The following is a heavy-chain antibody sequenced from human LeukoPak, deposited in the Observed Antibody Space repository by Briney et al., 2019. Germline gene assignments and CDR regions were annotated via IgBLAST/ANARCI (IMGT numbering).Heavy chain of an antibody. CDR2: VYTSGST. J-gene: IGHJ2*01. CDR1: GGSISSYY. D-gene: IGHD1-1*01. CDR3: ARGATAASYWYFDL. V-gene: IGHV4-4*07. Sequence: SETPSLTCTVSGGSISSYYWSWIRQPAGKGLEWIGRVYTSGSTNYNPSLKSRLTMSVDTSKNQFSLKLSSVTAADTAVYYCARGATAASYWYFDLWGRGTLVTVSS.